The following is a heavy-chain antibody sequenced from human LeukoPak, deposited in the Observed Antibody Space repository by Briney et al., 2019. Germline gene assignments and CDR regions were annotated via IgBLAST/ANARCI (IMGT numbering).Heavy chain of an antibody. V-gene: IGHV3-23*01. D-gene: IGHD3-9*01. CDR3: AKNRGVLRNFDCYDY. CDR1: RFAFRSYG. J-gene: IGHJ4*02. CDR2: ISGSADST. Sequence: GGSLRLSCAVSRFAFRSYGMSWVRQAPGKGLEWVSAISGSADSTYYADSVKGRFTISRDNSKNTLYLQVNSLRAEDTAVYYCAKNRGVLRNFDCYDYWGQGTLVTVSS.